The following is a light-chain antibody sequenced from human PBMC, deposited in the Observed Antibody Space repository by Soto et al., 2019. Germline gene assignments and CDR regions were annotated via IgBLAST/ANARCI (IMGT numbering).Light chain of an antibody. Sequence: EIVLTQTPGTLSLSPGERATLSCRASQSVTSSLVWYQQKPGQAPRLLIYSASSRATGIPDRFSGSGSGTDFILTISRLEPEDFAVYYCQQYGSSSWTFGQGTKVEIK. CDR2: SAS. J-gene: IGKJ1*01. CDR1: QSVTSS. CDR3: QQYGSSSWT. V-gene: IGKV3-20*01.